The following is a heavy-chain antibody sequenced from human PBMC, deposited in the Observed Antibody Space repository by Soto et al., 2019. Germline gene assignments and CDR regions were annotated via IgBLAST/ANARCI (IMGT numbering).Heavy chain of an antibody. J-gene: IGHJ4*02. D-gene: IGHD6-19*01. Sequence: GSLRLSCIASEXTFISSFMCWVRQAPGKGLEWVANINQDGSGTYYVDAVNGLFTISRDNAKTSLYLQMNSLRAEDTAVYYCARYFRGSGRYFFDHWGQGTLGTVSS. CDR3: ARYFRGSGRYFFDH. V-gene: IGHV3-7*03. CDR2: INQDGSGT. CDR1: EXTFISSF.